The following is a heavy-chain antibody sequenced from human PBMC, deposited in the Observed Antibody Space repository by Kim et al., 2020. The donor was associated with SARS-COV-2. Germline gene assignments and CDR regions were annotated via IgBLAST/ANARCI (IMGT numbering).Heavy chain of an antibody. V-gene: IGHV3-23*01. J-gene: IGHJ4*02. D-gene: IGHD2-2*01. Sequence: GGSLRLSCAASGFTFSSYAMSWVRQAPGKGLEWVSAISGSGGSTYYADSVKGRFTISRDNSKNTLYLQMNSLRAEDTAVYYCANLPRAPSTSMHGGDFDYWGQGTLVTVSS. CDR2: ISGSGGST. CDR1: GFTFSSYA. CDR3: ANLPRAPSTSMHGGDFDY.